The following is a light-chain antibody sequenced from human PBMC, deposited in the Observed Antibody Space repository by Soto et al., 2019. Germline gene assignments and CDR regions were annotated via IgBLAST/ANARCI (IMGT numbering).Light chain of an antibody. CDR3: QQSYHFPLT. J-gene: IGKJ4*01. CDR1: QSITNY. CDR2: AAS. V-gene: IGKV1-39*01. Sequence: DIQMTQSPSSLSASVGDRVTITCRASQSITNYLNWYQQKPGKAPKLLIYAASSLQGGVPSRFSGSGSGTDFTLTITSLQPEDFATYYCQQSYHFPLTFGGGTKVEI.